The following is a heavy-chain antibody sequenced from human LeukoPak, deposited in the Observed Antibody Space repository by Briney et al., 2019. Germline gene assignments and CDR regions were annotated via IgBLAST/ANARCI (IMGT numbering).Heavy chain of an antibody. D-gene: IGHD3-3*01. CDR2: IYYSGST. CDR3: ARLGSGGYYRYYYMDV. V-gene: IGHV4-30-4*08. J-gene: IGHJ6*03. Sequence: KPSQTLSLTCTVSGGSISSGDYYWSWIRQPPGKGLEWIGYIYYSGSTYYNPSLKSRVTISVDTSKNQFSLKLSSVTAADTAVYYCARLGSGGYYRYYYMDVWGKGTTVTVSS. CDR1: GGSISSGDYY.